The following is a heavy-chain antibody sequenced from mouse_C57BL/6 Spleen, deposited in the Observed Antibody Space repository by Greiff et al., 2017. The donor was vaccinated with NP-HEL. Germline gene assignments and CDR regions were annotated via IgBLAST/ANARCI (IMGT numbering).Heavy chain of an antibody. J-gene: IGHJ2*01. V-gene: IGHV1-64*01. CDR2: IHPNSGST. CDR3: ARRAARGYFDC. D-gene: IGHD3-1*01. Sequence: VQLQQPGAELVKPGASVKLSCKASGYTFTSYWMHWVKQRPGQGLEWIGMIHPNSGSTNYNEKFKSKATLTVDKSSSTAYMQLSSLTSEDSAVYYCARRAARGYFDCWGQGTTLTVSS. CDR1: GYTFTSYW.